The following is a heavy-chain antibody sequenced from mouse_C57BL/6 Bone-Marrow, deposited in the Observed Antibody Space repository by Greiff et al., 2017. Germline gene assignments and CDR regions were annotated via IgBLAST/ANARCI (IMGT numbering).Heavy chain of an antibody. CDR3: ARPSRYPLYAMDY. CDR2: IDPSDSYT. D-gene: IGHD5-1-1*01. CDR1: GYTFTSYW. V-gene: IGHV1-69*01. Sequence: QVQLQQPGAELVMPGASVKLSCKASGYTFTSYWMHWVKQRPGQGLEWIGEIDPSDSYTNYNQKFKGKSTLTVDKSSSTAYMQLSSLTSEDSAVYYCARPSRYPLYAMDYWGQGTSVTVSS. J-gene: IGHJ4*01.